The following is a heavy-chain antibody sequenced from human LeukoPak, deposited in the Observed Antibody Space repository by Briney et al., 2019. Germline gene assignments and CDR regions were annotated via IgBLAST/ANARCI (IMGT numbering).Heavy chain of an antibody. D-gene: IGHD1-26*01. CDR3: ARTTPLYYFDY. CDR2: IYSGGST. V-gene: IGHV3-53*01. CDR1: GFTVSSNY. Sequence: GGSLRLSCAASGFTVSSNYMSWVRQAPGKGLEWVSVIYSGGSTYYADSVKGRFTISRDNSKNTLYLQMNSLRAEDTAVYYCARTTPLYYFDYWGQGTLVTVSS. J-gene: IGHJ4*02.